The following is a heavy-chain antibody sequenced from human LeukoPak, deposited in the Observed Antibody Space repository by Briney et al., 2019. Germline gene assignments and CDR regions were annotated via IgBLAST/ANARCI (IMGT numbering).Heavy chain of an antibody. CDR3: ARDPVYSCSSTGCRMPYYYYYGMDV. V-gene: IGHV3-7*04. CDR1: GFTFSSYW. J-gene: IGHJ6*02. D-gene: IGHD2-2*01. CDR2: IKQDGSEK. Sequence: GGSLRLSCAASGFTFSSYWMSWVRQAPGKGLEWVANIKQDGSEKYYVDSVKGRFTISRDNAKNSLYLQMNSLRAEDTAVYYCARDPVYSCSSTGCRMPYYYYYGMDVWGQGTTVTVSS.